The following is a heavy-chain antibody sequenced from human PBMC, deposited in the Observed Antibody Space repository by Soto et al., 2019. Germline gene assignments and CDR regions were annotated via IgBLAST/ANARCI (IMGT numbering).Heavy chain of an antibody. CDR3: AKEVWRLYTFGRPLEN. CDR2: ECYDGSQK. Sequence: QPDGSLRLSFATSGVNFSQFGMYCVRQAPAKGLEWVAVECYDGSQKYYADPVHVRSTIFIDNSNNTLYLQMNSLRAEGTAVYYCAKEVWRLYTFGRPLENWGDGTLVTF. J-gene: IGHJ4*01. V-gene: IGHV3-33*06. D-gene: IGHD2-21*01. CDR1: GVNFSQFG.